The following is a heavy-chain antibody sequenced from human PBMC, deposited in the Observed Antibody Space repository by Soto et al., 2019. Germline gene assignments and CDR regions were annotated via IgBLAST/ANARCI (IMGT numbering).Heavy chain of an antibody. CDR1: GYTFTGYY. CDR3: ARQRTGTTLDAFDI. J-gene: IGHJ3*02. D-gene: IGHD1-7*01. Sequence: ASVKVSCKASGYTFTGYYMHWVRQAPGQGLEWMGWINPNSGGTNYAQKFQGWVTMTRDTSISTAYMELSRLRSDDTAVYYCARQRTGTTLDAFDIWGQGTMVTVSS. V-gene: IGHV1-2*04. CDR2: INPNSGGT.